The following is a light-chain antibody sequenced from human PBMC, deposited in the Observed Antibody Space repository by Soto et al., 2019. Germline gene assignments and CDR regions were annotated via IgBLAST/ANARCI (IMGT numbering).Light chain of an antibody. CDR3: QQLHGYPIT. J-gene: IGKJ5*01. V-gene: IGKV1-9*01. Sequence: ILLTQSPSSLSASVGDRVTITCRASQGIDTSLAWYQQKPGKAPKLLIYAASNFQSGVPSRFSGSGSGTHFTLTISSLQPEDFATYSCQQLHGYPITFGQGTRLEIK. CDR1: QGIDTS. CDR2: AAS.